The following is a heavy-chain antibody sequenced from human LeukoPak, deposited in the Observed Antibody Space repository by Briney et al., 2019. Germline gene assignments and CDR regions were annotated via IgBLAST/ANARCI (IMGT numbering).Heavy chain of an antibody. CDR3: AREFEATGFWALDY. J-gene: IGHJ4*02. D-gene: IGHD3-16*01. Sequence: PGGSLRLSCTVSGFTFNNYWMHWVRQAPGKGLVWVSRMNNDGRVITYADSVKGRFTISRDNAKNTLYLQMNSLRAEDTAVYYCAREFEATGFWALDYWGQGTLVTAFS. CDR1: GFTFNNYW. CDR2: MNNDGRVI. V-gene: IGHV3-74*01.